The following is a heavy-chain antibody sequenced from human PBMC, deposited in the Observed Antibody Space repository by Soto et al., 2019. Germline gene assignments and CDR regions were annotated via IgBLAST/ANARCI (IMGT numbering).Heavy chain of an antibody. CDR1: GFTFSSYA. Sequence: EVQLLESGGGLVQPGGSLRLSCAASGFTFSSYAMSWVRQAPGKGLEWVSAISGSGGSTYYADSVKGRFTISRDNSKNTLYLQMNSLRAEDTAVYYGAKSIVVVPQLLTHWGQGTLVTVSS. J-gene: IGHJ4*02. D-gene: IGHD2-2*01. CDR3: AKSIVVVPQLLTH. V-gene: IGHV3-23*01. CDR2: ISGSGGST.